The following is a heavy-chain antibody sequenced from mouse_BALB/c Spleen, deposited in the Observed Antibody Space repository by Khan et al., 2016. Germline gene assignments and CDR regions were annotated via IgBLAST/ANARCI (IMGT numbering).Heavy chain of an antibody. CDR1: GYSFTGYF. CDR2: INPYNGDT. D-gene: IGHD1-1*01. CDR3: GIGHYCGSIYFDY. Sequence: VQLKESGPELVKPGASVKISCKASGYSFTGYFMNWVKQSHGKSLEWIGRINPYNGDTFYNQKFKGKATLTVDKSSSTAHMELLSLTSEDSAVYYCGIGHYCGSIYFDYWSQGTTLTVSS. J-gene: IGHJ2*01. V-gene: IGHV1-37*01.